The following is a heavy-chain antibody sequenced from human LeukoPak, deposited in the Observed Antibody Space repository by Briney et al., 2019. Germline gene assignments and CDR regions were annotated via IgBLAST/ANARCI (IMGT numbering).Heavy chain of an antibody. CDR2: INHSGST. Sequence: SETLSLTCAVYGGSFSGYYWSWIRQPPGKGLEWIGEINHSGSTNSNPSLKSRVTMSVDTSKNQFSLKLSSVTAADTAVYYCARERYSGSYRRFDYWGQGTLVTVSS. D-gene: IGHD1-26*01. V-gene: IGHV4-34*01. J-gene: IGHJ4*02. CDR3: ARERYSGSYRRFDY. CDR1: GGSFSGYY.